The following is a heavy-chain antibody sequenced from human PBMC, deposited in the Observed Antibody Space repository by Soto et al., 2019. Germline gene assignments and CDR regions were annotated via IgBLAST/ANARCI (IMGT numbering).Heavy chain of an antibody. CDR1: SGSIRIYY. Sequence: PSDTLALTCTVSSGSIRIYYWGWIRQPTGKGLEWIGRIVSSECTNDNPSLKSRVTMAVDTSKNQVSLKLTSVTAADTAVYYCARDRSTYGGGGTGEVKENWFDLWGQGALVTVSS. V-gene: IGHV4-4*07. CDR2: IVSSECT. J-gene: IGHJ5*02. CDR3: ARDRSTYGGGGTGEVKENWFDL. D-gene: IGHD2-8*01.